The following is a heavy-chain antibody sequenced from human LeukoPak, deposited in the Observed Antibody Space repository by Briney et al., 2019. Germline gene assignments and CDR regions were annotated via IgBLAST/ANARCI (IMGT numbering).Heavy chain of an antibody. CDR1: GFTFSSSS. CDR2: ISSSSSTI. V-gene: IGHV3-48*02. D-gene: IGHD3-10*01. CDR3: ARSPYYGSGSYFYYYGMDV. Sequence: GESLRLSCAASGFTFSSSSMNGVRPAPGKGRERVSHISSSSSTIYYADAVKGRFTISRDNAKNSLYLQMNSLRDEDTAVYYCARSPYYGSGSYFYYYGMDVWGQGTTVTVFS. J-gene: IGHJ6*02.